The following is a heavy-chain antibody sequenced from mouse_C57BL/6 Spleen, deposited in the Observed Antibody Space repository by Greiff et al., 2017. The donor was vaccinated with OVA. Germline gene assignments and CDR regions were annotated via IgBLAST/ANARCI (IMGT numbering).Heavy chain of an antibody. Sequence: VQLQQPGAELVKPGASVKLSCKASGYTFTSYWMQWVKQRPGQGLEWIGEIDPSDSYTNYNQKFKGKATLTVDTSSSTAYMQLSSLTSEDSAVYYCARADYGNYGGFFDYWGQGTTLTVSS. CDR2: IDPSDSYT. CDR1: GYTFTSYW. D-gene: IGHD2-1*01. CDR3: ARADYGNYGGFFDY. V-gene: IGHV1-50*01. J-gene: IGHJ2*01.